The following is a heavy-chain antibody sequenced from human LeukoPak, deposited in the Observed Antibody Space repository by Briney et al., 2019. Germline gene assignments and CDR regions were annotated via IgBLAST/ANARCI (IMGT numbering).Heavy chain of an antibody. J-gene: IGHJ3*02. Sequence: GESLKISCQASGYTLTDYWIGWVRQMPGKGLEWMGIIFPGDSDTRYSPSFQGQVTISADKSVSTANLQWSSLKASDTAMYYCARGAPFDIWGQGTMITVSS. CDR1: GYTLTDYW. CDR3: ARGAPFDI. V-gene: IGHV5-51*01. CDR2: IFPGDSDT.